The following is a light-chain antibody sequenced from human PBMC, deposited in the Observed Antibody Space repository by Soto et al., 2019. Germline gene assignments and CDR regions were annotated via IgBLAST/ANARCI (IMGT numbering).Light chain of an antibody. Sequence: EIVMTQSPATLSVSPGERATLSCRASQSVSSNLAWYQQKPGQAPRLLIYGASTRATGIPARFSGSGSGTEFTHTISSLQSEDFAVDYCQQYNNWPEWTFGQGTKVEIK. V-gene: IGKV3-15*01. CDR2: GAS. CDR3: QQYNNWPEWT. CDR1: QSVSSN. J-gene: IGKJ1*01.